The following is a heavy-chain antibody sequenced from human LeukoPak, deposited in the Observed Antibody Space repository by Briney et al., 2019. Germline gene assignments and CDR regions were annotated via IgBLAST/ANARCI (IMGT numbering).Heavy chain of an antibody. Sequence: PSETLSLTCAVSGESFSGYYWSWIRQPPGKGLEWIGEINDSGTTNYNPSLKSRVTISIDSSKNQFSLKLSSVTAADTAVYYCARGASCGGDCYWEDYYYYGTDVWGQGTTVTVSS. J-gene: IGHJ6*02. CDR3: ARGASCGGDCYWEDYYYYGTDV. V-gene: IGHV4-34*01. D-gene: IGHD2-21*02. CDR1: GESFSGYY. CDR2: INDSGTT.